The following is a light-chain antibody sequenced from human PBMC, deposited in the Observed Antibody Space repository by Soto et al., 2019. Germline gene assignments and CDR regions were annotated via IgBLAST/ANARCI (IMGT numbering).Light chain of an antibody. V-gene: IGKV3-20*01. J-gene: IGKJ4*01. CDR3: QQYGSSPLLT. Sequence: EIVLTQSPGTLSLSPGERATLSCRASQSVSSSYLAWYQQKPGQAPRLLIYGASSRATGIPDRFSGSGSGTDFTLTISRLEPEDFVVYYCQQYGSSPLLTFGGGTKVEIK. CDR1: QSVSSSY. CDR2: GAS.